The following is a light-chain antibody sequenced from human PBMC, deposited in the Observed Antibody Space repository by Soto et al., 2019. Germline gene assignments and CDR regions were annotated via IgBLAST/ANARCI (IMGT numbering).Light chain of an antibody. CDR2: EVS. J-gene: IGLJ1*01. CDR1: SSDVGGYNY. Sequence: QSALTQPASVSGSPGQSITISCTGTSSDVGGYNYVSWYQQHPGKAPKLMIYEVSNWPSGVSNRFSGSKSGNTASLTISGLQAEDEADYYCSLYTSSSTYVFGTGTKLTVL. V-gene: IGLV2-14*01. CDR3: SLYTSSSTYV.